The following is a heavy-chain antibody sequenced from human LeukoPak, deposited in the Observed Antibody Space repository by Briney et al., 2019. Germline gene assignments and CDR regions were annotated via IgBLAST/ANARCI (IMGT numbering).Heavy chain of an antibody. CDR3: ARDSPHDHGDYGDPGTGDY. CDR2: ISAYSGNT. Sequence: GASVKVSCKASGYTFTSSGISWVRQAPGQGLEWMGWISAYSGNTNYAQKFQGRVTMTADTSTSTAYMELSSLRSEDTAVYYCARDSPHDHGDYGDPGTGDYWGQGTLVTVSS. D-gene: IGHD4-17*01. V-gene: IGHV1-18*01. J-gene: IGHJ4*02. CDR1: GYTFTSSG.